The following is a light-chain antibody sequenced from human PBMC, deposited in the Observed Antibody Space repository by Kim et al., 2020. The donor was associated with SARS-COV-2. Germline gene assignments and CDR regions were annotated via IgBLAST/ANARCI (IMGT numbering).Light chain of an antibody. Sequence: DIQMTQSPSSLSASVGDRVTITCRASQGISNSLAWYQQKPGKVPKLLIYSASALQSGVPSRFSGSGSGTDFTLTISSLQPEDVATYYCQKYNSARPWTFGQGTKVDIK. CDR3: QKYNSARPWT. J-gene: IGKJ1*01. CDR1: QGISNS. V-gene: IGKV1-27*01. CDR2: SAS.